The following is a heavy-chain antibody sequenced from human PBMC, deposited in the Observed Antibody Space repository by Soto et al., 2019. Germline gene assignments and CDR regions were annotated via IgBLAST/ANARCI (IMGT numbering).Heavy chain of an antibody. J-gene: IGHJ6*03. CDR2: ISSSSSYI. V-gene: IGHV3-21*01. CDR1: GFTFSSYS. Sequence: EVQLVESGGGLVQPGGSLRLSCAASGFTFSSYSMNWVRQAPGKGLEWVSSISSSSSYIYYADSVKGRFTISRDNAKNSLYLQMNSLRAEDTAVYYCARVVEDCSGGSCYDYYYYMDVWGKGTTVTVSS. CDR3: ARVVEDCSGGSCYDYYYYMDV. D-gene: IGHD2-15*01.